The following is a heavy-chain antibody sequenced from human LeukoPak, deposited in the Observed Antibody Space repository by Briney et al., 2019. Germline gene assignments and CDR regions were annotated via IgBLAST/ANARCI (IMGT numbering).Heavy chain of an antibody. CDR1: GDSVSRDNIA. J-gene: IGHJ4*02. V-gene: IGHV6-1*01. CDR2: TYYGSQWYN. D-gene: IGHD6-19*01. Sequence: SQTLSLTCAISGDSVSRDNIAWNWIRQSPSRGLEWLGRTYYGSQWYNDYAISVKSRITINPDTSKNQFSLQLNSVTPEDTAVYYCARERNLEIAVAGTIFNYWGQGTLVTVSS. CDR3: ARERNLEIAVAGTIFNY.